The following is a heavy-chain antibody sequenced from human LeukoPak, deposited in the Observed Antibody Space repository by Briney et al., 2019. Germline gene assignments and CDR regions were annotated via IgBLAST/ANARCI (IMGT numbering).Heavy chain of an antibody. CDR3: ARDSTMIVVVSTGAIDY. J-gene: IGHJ4*02. CDR2: IYYSGST. Sequence: SETLSLTCTVSGGSISSSSYYWGWIRQPPGKGLEWIGSIYYSGSTYYNPSLKSRVTISVDTSKNQFSLKLSSVTAADTAVYYCARDSTMIVVVSTGAIDYWGQGTLVTVSS. CDR1: GGSISSSSYY. D-gene: IGHD3-22*01. V-gene: IGHV4-39*07.